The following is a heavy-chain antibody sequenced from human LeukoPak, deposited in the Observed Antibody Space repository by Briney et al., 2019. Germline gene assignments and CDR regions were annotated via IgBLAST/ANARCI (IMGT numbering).Heavy chain of an antibody. CDR3: ARYHYYDSSGYYLYYFDY. D-gene: IGHD3-22*01. J-gene: IGHJ4*02. CDR1: GGSISSYY. V-gene: IGHV4-59*01. Sequence: SETLSLTCTVSGGSISSYYWSWIRQPPGKGLEWIGYIYYSGSTNYNPSLKSRVTISVDTSKNQFSLKLSSVTAADTAVYYCARYHYYDSSGYYLYYFDYWGQGTLVTVSS. CDR2: IYYSGST.